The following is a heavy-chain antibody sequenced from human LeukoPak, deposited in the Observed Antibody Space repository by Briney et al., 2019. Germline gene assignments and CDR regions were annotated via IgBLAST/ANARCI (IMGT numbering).Heavy chain of an antibody. CDR2: SRNKANSYVA. D-gene: IGHD6-13*01. CDR1: GFTFSDHY. CDR3: ARELAAGPSDH. Sequence: GGSLRLSCAASGFTFSDHYMDWFRQAPGKGLQWVGRSRNKANSYVAEYAAPVKGRFTISRDDSKNSVFLQMDSLKTEDTAVYYCARELAAGPSDHWGQGTLVTVSS. J-gene: IGHJ4*02. V-gene: IGHV3-72*01.